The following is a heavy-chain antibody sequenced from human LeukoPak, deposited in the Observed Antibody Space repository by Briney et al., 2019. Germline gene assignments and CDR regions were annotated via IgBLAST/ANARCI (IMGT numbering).Heavy chain of an antibody. CDR2: INPNSGGT. J-gene: IGHJ5*02. V-gene: IGHV1-2*02. CDR1: GYTFTGYY. CDR3: AREVVVVAATDLDAVVGWFDP. D-gene: IGHD2-15*01. Sequence: ASVKVSCKASGYTFTGYYMHWVRQAPGQGLEWMGWINPNSGGTNYAQKFQGRVTMTSDTSISTAYMELSRLRSDDTAVYYCAREVVVVAATDLDAVVGWFDPWGQGTLVTVSS.